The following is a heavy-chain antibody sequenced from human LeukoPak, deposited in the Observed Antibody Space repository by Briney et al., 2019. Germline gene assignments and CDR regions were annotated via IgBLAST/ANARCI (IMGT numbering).Heavy chain of an antibody. J-gene: IGHJ4*02. Sequence: PGGSPRLSCTVSGFTVSSNSMSWVRQAPGKGLEWVSRINNDGSYTDYADSVKGRFTISRDNAKNTLYLQMNSLRAEDTAVYYCARLRWEDFWGQGSLVTVSS. D-gene: IGHD1-26*01. CDR2: INNDGSYT. CDR1: GFTVSSNS. CDR3: ARLRWEDF. V-gene: IGHV3-74*01.